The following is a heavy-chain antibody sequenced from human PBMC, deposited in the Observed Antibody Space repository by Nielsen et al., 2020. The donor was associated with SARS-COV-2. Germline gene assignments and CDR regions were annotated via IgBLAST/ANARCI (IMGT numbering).Heavy chain of an antibody. V-gene: IGHV3-30*04. Sequence: GSLRLSCAASGFTFSSYAMHWVRQAPGKGLEWVAVISYDGSNKYYADSVKGRFTISRDNSKDTLYLQMNSLRAEDTAVYYCARAFAGPENPFDFWGQGTLVTVSS. CDR3: ARAFAGPENPFDF. CDR2: ISYDGSNK. D-gene: IGHD1-14*01. J-gene: IGHJ4*02. CDR1: GFTFSSYA.